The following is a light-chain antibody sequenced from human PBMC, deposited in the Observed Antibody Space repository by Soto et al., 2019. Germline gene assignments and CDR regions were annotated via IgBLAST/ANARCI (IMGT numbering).Light chain of an antibody. V-gene: IGKV2D-29*02. CDR3: MQSTQLPPT. CDR2: EVS. CDR1: QSLLHITGETF. Sequence: DFVMTQTPLSLSVAPGQPASISCKSSQSLLHITGETFLFWYLQKPGQSPQLLIYEVSTRVSGVPDRSSVSGSGRDLTVDISRVETDDVGIYYCMQSTQLPPTVGQGTRLEIK. J-gene: IGKJ5*01.